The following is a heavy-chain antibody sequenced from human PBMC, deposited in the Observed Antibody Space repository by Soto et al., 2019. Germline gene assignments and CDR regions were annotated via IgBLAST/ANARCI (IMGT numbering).Heavy chain of an antibody. Sequence: QVQLVQSGAEVKKPGASVKVSCRASGYTFTNYYIHWVRQAPGQGLEWMAIINPMSGSTNYAQNFQGRVTLTMDTSTTTVYMDLSSLRFEDTAVYFCARDLLAGDFCGQGTLVTVSS. D-gene: IGHD3-10*01. CDR2: INPMSGST. CDR1: GYTFTNYY. J-gene: IGHJ4*02. V-gene: IGHV1-46*01. CDR3: ARDLLAGDF.